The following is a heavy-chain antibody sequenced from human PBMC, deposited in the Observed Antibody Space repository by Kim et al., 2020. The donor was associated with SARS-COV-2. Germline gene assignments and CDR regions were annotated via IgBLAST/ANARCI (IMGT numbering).Heavy chain of an antibody. D-gene: IGHD2-15*01. V-gene: IGHV5-51*01. Sequence: GESLKISCKGSGYSFTSYWIGWVRQMPGKGLEWMGIIYPGDSDTRYSPSFQGQVTISADKSISTAYLQWSSLKASDTAMYYCARRVRGSGYCSGGSCYYDYWGQGTLVTVSS. CDR2: IYPGDSDT. J-gene: IGHJ4*02. CDR1: GYSFTSYW. CDR3: ARRVRGSGYCSGGSCYYDY.